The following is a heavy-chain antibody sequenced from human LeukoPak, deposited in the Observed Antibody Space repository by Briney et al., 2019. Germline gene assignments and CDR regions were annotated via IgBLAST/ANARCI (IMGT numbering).Heavy chain of an antibody. V-gene: IGHV3-23*01. CDR2: ISGSGGST. Sequence: GGSLRLSCAASGVTFSSYAMSWVRQAPGKGLEWVSAISGSGGSTYYADSVKGRFTISRDNSKNTLYLQMNSLRAEDTAVYYCAKDRRVLLWFGESPNWFDPWGQGTLVTVSS. CDR3: AKDRRVLLWFGESPNWFDP. D-gene: IGHD3-10*01. CDR1: GVTFSSYA. J-gene: IGHJ5*02.